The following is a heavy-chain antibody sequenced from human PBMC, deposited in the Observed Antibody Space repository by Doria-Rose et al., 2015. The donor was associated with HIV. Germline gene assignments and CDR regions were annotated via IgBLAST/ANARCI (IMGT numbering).Heavy chain of an antibody. V-gene: IGHV4-34*01. CDR1: XXXXXGYX. Sequence: LQXXDXGXXXXXXXXSXXXXXXXXXXXGYXWSXIXXPPGKXLEWIGAINHSGSTNYKTSLKSRVTISLXTSKNXXSLKLSPVTAADTAVYYCARGLLRGGWNDVDYYYGMDVWGQGTTVTVSS. J-gene: IGHJ6*02. CDR2: INHSGST. D-gene: IGHD1-1*01. CDR3: ARGLLRGGWNDVDYYYGMDV.